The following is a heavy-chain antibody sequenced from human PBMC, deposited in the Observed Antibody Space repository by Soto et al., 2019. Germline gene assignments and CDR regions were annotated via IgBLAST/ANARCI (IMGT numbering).Heavy chain of an antibody. CDR1: GGSISSSSYY. CDR3: ARHSIHGYDYVWGSYRFDAFDI. Sequence: SETLSLTCTVSGGSISSSSYYWGWIRQPPGKGLEWIGSIYYSGSTYYNPSLKSRVTISGDTSKNQFSLKLSSVTAADTAVYYCARHSIHGYDYVWGSYRFDAFDIWGQGTMVTVSS. D-gene: IGHD3-16*02. V-gene: IGHV4-39*01. J-gene: IGHJ3*02. CDR2: IYYSGST.